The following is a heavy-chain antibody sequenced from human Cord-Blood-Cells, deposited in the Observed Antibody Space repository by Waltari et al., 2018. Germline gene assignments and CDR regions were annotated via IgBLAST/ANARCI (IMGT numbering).Heavy chain of an antibody. J-gene: IGHJ4*02. Sequence: RFTISRDNAKNSLYLQMNSLGAEDMALYYCAKGTGSYYNEVFDYWGQGTLVTVSS. D-gene: IGHD3-10*01. CDR3: AKGTGSYYNEVFDY. V-gene: IGHV3-9*03.